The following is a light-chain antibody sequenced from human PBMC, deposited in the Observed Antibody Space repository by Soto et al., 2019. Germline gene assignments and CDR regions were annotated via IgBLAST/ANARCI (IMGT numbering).Light chain of an antibody. J-gene: IGKJ1*01. CDR3: QQYGSSGT. CDR2: DAS. CDR1: QSVSSY. Sequence: EILMTQSPATLSVSPCERATLSCRASQSVSSYLAWYQQKPGQAPRLLIYDASNRATGIPARFSGSGSGTDFTLTISRLEPEDFAVYYCQQYGSSGTFGQGTKVDIK. V-gene: IGKV3-20*01.